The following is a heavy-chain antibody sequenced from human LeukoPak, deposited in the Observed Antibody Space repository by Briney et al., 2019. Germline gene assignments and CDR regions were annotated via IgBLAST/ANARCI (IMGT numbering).Heavy chain of an antibody. CDR3: ARDLGGYDLYFDY. CDR1: GFTFSSYS. CDR2: ISSSSSYI. V-gene: IGHV3-21*01. J-gene: IGHJ4*02. D-gene: IGHD5-12*01. Sequence: PGGSLRLSCAASGFTFSSYSMNWVRQAPGKGLEWVSSISSSSSYIYYADSVKGRFTISRDNAKNSLYLQMNSLRAEDTAVYYCARDLGGYDLYFDYWGQGTLVTVSS.